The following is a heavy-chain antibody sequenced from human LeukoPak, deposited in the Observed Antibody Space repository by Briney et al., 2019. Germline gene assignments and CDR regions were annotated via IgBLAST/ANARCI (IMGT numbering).Heavy chain of an antibody. D-gene: IGHD5-18*01. CDR2: ISGSGGST. V-gene: IGHV3-23*01. J-gene: IGHJ4*02. CDR1: GFTFSSYA. CDR3: AKGPGIQLWSDY. Sequence: GGSLRLSCAASGFTFSSYAMSWVRQAPGEGLEWVSAISGSGGSTYYADSVKGRFTIPRDNSKNTLYLQMNSLRAEDTAVYYCAKGPGIQLWSDYWGQGTLVTVSS.